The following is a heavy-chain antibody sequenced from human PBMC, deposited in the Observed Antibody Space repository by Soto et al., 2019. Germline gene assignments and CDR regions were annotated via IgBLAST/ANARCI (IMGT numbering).Heavy chain of an antibody. CDR1: GGSFSGYY. CDR2: INHSGST. J-gene: IGHJ5*02. Sequence: PSETLSLTCAVYGGSFSGYYWSWIRQPPGKGLEWIGEINHSGSTNYNPSLKSRVTISVDTSKNQFSLKLSSVTAADTAVYYCARKPGYSSGWYQRAAGASWFDPWGQGTLVTVSS. CDR3: ARKPGYSSGWYQRAAGASWFDP. V-gene: IGHV4-34*01. D-gene: IGHD6-19*01.